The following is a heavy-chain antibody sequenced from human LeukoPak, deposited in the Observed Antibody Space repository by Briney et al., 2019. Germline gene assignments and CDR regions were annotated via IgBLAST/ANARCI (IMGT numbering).Heavy chain of an antibody. J-gene: IGHJ4*02. CDR1: GGTFSSYA. CDR3: ARANQMATIHFDY. V-gene: IGHV1-2*02. Sequence: ASVKVSCKASGGTFSSYAISWVRQAPGQGLEWMGWINPNSGGTNYAQKFQGRVTMTRDTSISTAYMELSRLRSDDTAVYYCARANQMATIHFDYWGQGTLVTVSS. D-gene: IGHD5-24*01. CDR2: INPNSGGT.